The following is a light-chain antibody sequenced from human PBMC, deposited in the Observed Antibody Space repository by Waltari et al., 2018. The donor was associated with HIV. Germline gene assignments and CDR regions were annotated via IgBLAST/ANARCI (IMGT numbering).Light chain of an antibody. Sequence: QSVLTQPPSVSGAPGQRVTISCTGSSSNIGAGYDVHWYQQLPGTAPKLLIYGNTNRPSGVPDRFSVSKSGTSASLAITGLLVEDEADYYCQSYDSSLSGYVFGTGTKVTVL. V-gene: IGLV1-40*01. CDR3: QSYDSSLSGYV. J-gene: IGLJ1*01. CDR1: SSNIGAGYD. CDR2: GNT.